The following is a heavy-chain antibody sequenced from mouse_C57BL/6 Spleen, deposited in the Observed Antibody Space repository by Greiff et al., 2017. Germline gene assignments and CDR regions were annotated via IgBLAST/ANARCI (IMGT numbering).Heavy chain of an antibody. D-gene: IGHD3-3*01. CDR1: GFTFSSYA. CDR3: ARDRAPRPFYAMDY. Sequence: EVQLVESGGGLVKPGGSLKLSCAASGFTFSSYAMSWVRQTPEKRLEWVATISDGGSYTYYPDNVKGRFTISRDHAKNNLYLQMSHLKSEDTAMYYCARDRAPRPFYAMDYWGQGTSVTVSS. CDR2: ISDGGSYT. V-gene: IGHV5-4*01. J-gene: IGHJ4*01.